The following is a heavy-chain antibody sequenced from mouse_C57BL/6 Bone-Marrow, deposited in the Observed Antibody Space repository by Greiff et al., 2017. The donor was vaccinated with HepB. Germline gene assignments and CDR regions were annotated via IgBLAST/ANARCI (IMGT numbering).Heavy chain of an antibody. CDR1: GFTFSSYA. CDR2: ISSGGDYI. D-gene: IGHD2-3*01. CDR3: TRGGYYVTWFAY. J-gene: IGHJ3*01. V-gene: IGHV5-9-1*02. Sequence: EVNVVESGEGLVKPGGSLKLSCAASGFTFSSYAMSWVRQTPEKRLEWVAYISSGGDYIYYADTVKGRFTISRDNARNTLYLQMSSLKSEDTAMYYCTRGGYYVTWFAYWGQGTLVTVSA.